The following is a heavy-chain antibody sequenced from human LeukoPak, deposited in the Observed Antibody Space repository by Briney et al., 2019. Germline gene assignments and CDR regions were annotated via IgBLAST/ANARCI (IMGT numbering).Heavy chain of an antibody. CDR3: AEAAYNSQYYYYYYMDV. CDR1: GFTFSSYA. Sequence: GGSLRLSCAASGFTFSSYAMSWVRQAPGKGLEWVSAISGSGGSTYYADSVKGRFTISRDNSKNTLYLQMNSLRAEDTAVYYCAEAAYNSQYYYYYYMDVWGKGTTVTLSS. CDR2: ISGSGGST. J-gene: IGHJ6*03. D-gene: IGHD1-20*01. V-gene: IGHV3-23*01.